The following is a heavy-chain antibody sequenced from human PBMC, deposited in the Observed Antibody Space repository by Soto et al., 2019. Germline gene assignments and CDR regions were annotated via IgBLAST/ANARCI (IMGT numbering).Heavy chain of an antibody. CDR1: GFSLSNARMG. CDR2: IFSNDEK. V-gene: IGHV2-26*01. Sequence: QVTLKESGPVLVKPTETLTLTCTVSGFSLSNARMGVSWIRQPPGKALEWLAHIFSNDEKSYSTSLKSRLTISKDTSKSQVVLTMTNMDPLDTATYYCARRVLSGSPCMDVWGNGTTVTVSS. D-gene: IGHD3-10*01. CDR3: ARRVLSGSPCMDV. J-gene: IGHJ6*03.